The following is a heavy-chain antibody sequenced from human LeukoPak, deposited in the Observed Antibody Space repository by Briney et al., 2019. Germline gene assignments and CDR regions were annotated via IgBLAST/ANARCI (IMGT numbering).Heavy chain of an antibody. CDR3: AREKTACGGDCYDC. CDR2: ISSSGTPI. Sequence: PGGSLRLSCAASGFTFSSYEMNWVRQAPGEGLEWVSYISSSGTPIHYADSVKGRFTISRDNAKNSLFLQMNSLRAEDTAVYYCAREKTACGGDCYDCWGQGTLVTVSS. V-gene: IGHV3-48*03. CDR1: GFTFSSYE. D-gene: IGHD2-21*01. J-gene: IGHJ4*02.